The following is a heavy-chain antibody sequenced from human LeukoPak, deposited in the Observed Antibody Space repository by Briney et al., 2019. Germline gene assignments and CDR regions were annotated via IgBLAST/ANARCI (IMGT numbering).Heavy chain of an antibody. Sequence: ASVKVSCKASGYTFTNYAMNWVRQAPGQGLEWMGWINPNTGNPTYAQGFTGRFVFSLDTSVTTTYLQINGLEAEDTAVYYCARAYQRLGGLSFPDSWGQGTLVTASS. CDR1: GYTFTNYA. CDR2: INPNTGNP. J-gene: IGHJ5*01. D-gene: IGHD3-16*02. V-gene: IGHV7-4-1*02. CDR3: ARAYQRLGGLSFPDS.